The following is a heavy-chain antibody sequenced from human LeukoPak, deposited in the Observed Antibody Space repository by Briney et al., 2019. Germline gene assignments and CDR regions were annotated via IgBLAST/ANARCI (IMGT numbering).Heavy chain of an antibody. CDR3: AKGILSVNDY. V-gene: IGHV3-23*01. D-gene: IGHD2-15*01. J-gene: IGHJ4*02. CDR2: ISGSSGST. CDR1: GFTFSSYA. Sequence: GGSLRLSCAASGFTFSSYAMCWVRQAPGKGLEWVSLISGSSGSTYYTDSVKSRFTISRDNSKNTLYLQMNSLRAEDTAVYYCAKGILSVNDYWGQGTLVTVSS.